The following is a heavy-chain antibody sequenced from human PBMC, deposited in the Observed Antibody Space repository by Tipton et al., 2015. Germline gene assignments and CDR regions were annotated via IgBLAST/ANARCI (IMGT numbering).Heavy chain of an antibody. D-gene: IGHD3-16*01. Sequence: GLVKPSETLFLNCTVSGGSVTNSSDLWGWLRQSPGKSLEWIGSLHYTGSSYYNPSLMRRVTMSVDTSKNHFSLSLTSVAASDTALYFCARHVGGISSASLKWFDLWGQGTLVTVSS. CDR1: GGSVTNSSDL. CDR3: ARHVGGISSASLKWFDL. V-gene: IGHV4-39*01. J-gene: IGHJ5*02. CDR2: LHYTGSS.